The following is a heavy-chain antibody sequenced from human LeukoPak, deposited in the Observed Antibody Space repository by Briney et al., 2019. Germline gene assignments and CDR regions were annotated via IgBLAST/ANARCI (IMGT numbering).Heavy chain of an antibody. Sequence: GGSLRLSCAASGFTFSNYAMSWVRQAPGKGLERISSMSGGGDYTYYADSVKGRFTISRDNSENKLYLQADSLRAEDTAVYYCGKGLNRDYSGIGDYWGQGTLVTVSS. D-gene: IGHD5-12*01. J-gene: IGHJ4*02. CDR1: GFTFSNYA. CDR3: GKGLNRDYSGIGDY. CDR2: MSGGGDYT. V-gene: IGHV3-23*01.